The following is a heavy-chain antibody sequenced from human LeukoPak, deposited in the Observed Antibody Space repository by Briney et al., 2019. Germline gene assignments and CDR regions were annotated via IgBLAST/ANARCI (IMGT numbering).Heavy chain of an antibody. CDR3: ANDGAYYDSSTDAFDI. D-gene: IGHD3-22*01. J-gene: IGHJ3*02. V-gene: IGHV3-23*01. CDR2: ISGSGGST. Sequence: GRSLRLSCAASGFTFSSYGMSWVRQAPGKGLEWVSAISGSGGSTYYADSVKARFIISRDNSKNTLYLQMNSLRAEDTAVYYCANDGAYYDSSTDAFDIWGQGTMVTVSS. CDR1: GFTFSSYG.